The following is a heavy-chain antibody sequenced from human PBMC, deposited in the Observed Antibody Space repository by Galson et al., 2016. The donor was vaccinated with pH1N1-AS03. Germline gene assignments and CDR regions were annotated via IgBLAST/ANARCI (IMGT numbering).Heavy chain of an antibody. J-gene: IGHJ4*02. D-gene: IGHD3-22*01. CDR1: GFIFSSYE. Sequence: LRLSCAASGFIFSSYEMTWVRQAPGKGLEWVSYIDSSGDNKDYADSVKGRFSISRDNAKKTLNLQMNGLRAEDTAVYYCASRYESNGYSYYFDLWGQGTLVTVSS. CDR3: ASRYESNGYSYYFDL. CDR2: IDSSGDNK. V-gene: IGHV3-48*03.